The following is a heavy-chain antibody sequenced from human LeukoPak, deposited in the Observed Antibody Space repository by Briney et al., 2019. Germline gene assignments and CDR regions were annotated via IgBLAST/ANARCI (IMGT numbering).Heavy chain of an antibody. CDR3: AKLGRFAKGDY. CDR2: ISSGVGST. V-gene: IGHV3-23*01. D-gene: IGHD3-10*01. CDR1: GFTISSYA. Sequence: GGSLRLSCAASGFTISSYALSWVRRAPGKGLEWVSGISSGVGSTDYADSVKGRFTISRDNSKNRLYLQMNSLRAEDTAVYYCAKLGRFAKGDYWGQGTLVTVSS. J-gene: IGHJ4*02.